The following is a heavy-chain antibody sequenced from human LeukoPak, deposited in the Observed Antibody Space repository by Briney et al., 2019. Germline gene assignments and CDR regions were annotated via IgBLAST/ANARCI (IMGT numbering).Heavy chain of an antibody. J-gene: IGHJ4*02. V-gene: IGHV3-33*06. Sequence: GGALRDSRVGSRFTHSHYGMDWVRPAPRKGGGGVGVIWSDATEKYYGDAVKGRFTISRDNSRNTLYLQMNSLRAEDTAVYYCAKDAQRGFDYSNSLEYWGQGTLVTVSS. CDR3: AKDAQRGFDYSNSLEY. CDR1: RFTHSHYG. CDR2: IWSDATEK. D-gene: IGHD4-11*01.